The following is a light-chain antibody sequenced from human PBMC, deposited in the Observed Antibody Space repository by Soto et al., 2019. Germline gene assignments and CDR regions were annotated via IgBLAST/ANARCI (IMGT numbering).Light chain of an antibody. Sequence: QSALTQPASVSGSPGQSITISCTGTSSDVGGYNYVSWYQQHPSKAPKLMIYDVSNRPSGVSNRFSGSKSGNTASLTISGLQDEDEADYCCCSCSSSSTLVFGAGTKLTVL. V-gene: IGLV2-14*01. CDR1: SSDVGGYNY. CDR2: DVS. CDR3: CSCSSSSTLV. J-gene: IGLJ3*02.